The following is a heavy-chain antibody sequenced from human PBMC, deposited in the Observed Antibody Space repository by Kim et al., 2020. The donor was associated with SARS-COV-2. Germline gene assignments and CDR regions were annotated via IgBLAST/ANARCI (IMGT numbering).Heavy chain of an antibody. V-gene: IGHV4-59*01. CDR1: GGSISSYY. D-gene: IGHD3-10*01. CDR3: ARETVLLWFGDGGSYNWFDP. J-gene: IGHJ5*02. CDR2: IYYSGST. Sequence: SETLSLTCTVSGGSISSYYWSWIRQPPGKGLEWIGYIYYSGSTNYNPSLKSRVTISVDTSKNQFSLKLSSVTAADTAVYYCARETVLLWFGDGGSYNWFDPWGQGTLVTVSS.